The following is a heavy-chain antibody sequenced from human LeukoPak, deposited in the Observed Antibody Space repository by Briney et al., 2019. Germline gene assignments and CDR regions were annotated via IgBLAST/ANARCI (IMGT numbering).Heavy chain of an antibody. J-gene: IGHJ6*02. V-gene: IGHV3-30*18. CDR3: AKTHSSGWPSHYYYYGMDV. Sequence: GGSLRLSCAASGFTFSSYGMHWVRQAPGKELEWVAVISYDGSNKYYADSVKGRFTISRDNSKNTLYLQMNSLRAEDTAVYYCAKTHSSGWPSHYYYYGMDVWGQGTTVTVSS. CDR2: ISYDGSNK. CDR1: GFTFSSYG. D-gene: IGHD6-19*01.